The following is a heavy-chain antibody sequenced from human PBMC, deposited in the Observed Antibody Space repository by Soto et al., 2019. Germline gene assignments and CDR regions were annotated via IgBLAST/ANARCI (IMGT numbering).Heavy chain of an antibody. CDR3: AKDSPVGVPLMRDLHD. CDR2: ISGSGGST. V-gene: IGHV3-23*04. Sequence: EVQLVESGGDLVQPGGSLRLSCAASGFTFSSYGMSWVRQAPGKGLQWVSVISGSGGSTYYADSVKGRFTLSRDNSRNTVYLQMNSLRVEDTAVYYCAKDSPVGVPLMRDLHDWGQGTLVTVSP. J-gene: IGHJ1*01. CDR1: GFTFSSYG. D-gene: IGHD2-8*01.